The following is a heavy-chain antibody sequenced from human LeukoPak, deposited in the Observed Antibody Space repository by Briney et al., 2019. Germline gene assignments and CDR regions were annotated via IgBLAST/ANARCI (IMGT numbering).Heavy chain of an antibody. CDR3: VKGDFDYGVDYYFDY. J-gene: IGHJ4*02. D-gene: IGHD4-17*01. CDR2: ISYDGSDT. V-gene: IGHV3-30*18. CDR1: GFTFSSYD. Sequence: GSLRLSCAASGFTFSSYDMHWVRQAPGKGLEWVTFISYDGSDTYYADSVMGRFTVSRDNSKNTLYLQMNSLRVEDTAVYYCVKGDFDYGVDYYFDYWGQGTLVTVSS.